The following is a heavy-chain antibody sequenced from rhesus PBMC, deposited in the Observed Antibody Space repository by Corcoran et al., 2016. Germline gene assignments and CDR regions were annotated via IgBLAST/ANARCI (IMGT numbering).Heavy chain of an antibody. Sequence: QVQLQESGPGVVKPSETLSLTCAVSGGSISGYYLWSWIRQPPGTGLEWIGYIGGSSGSTNYNPSLKSRVTMSKDTSKNQFSLKLSSVTAADTAVYYCARDRDYGSNSYGLESWGQGVVVTVSS. CDR2: IGGSSGST. D-gene: IGHD4-29*01. CDR3: ARDRDYGSNSYGLES. V-gene: IGHV4-127*01. CDR1: GGSISGYY. J-gene: IGHJ6*01.